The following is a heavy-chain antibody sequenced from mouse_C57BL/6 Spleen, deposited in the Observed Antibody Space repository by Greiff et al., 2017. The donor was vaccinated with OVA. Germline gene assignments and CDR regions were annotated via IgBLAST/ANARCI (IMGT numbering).Heavy chain of an antibody. CDR2: ISYDGSN. J-gene: IGHJ2*01. CDR1: GYSITSGYY. Sequence: EVQRVESGPGLVKPSQSLSLTCSVTGYSITSGYYWNWIRQFPGNKLEWMGYISYDGSNNYNPSLKNRISITRDTSKNQFFLKLNSVTTEDTATYYCAREGPGFDYWGQGTTLTVSS. CDR3: AREGPGFDY. V-gene: IGHV3-6*01. D-gene: IGHD3-3*01.